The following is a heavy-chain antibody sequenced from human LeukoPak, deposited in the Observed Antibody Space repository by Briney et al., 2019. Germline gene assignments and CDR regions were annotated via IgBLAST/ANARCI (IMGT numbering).Heavy chain of an antibody. CDR1: GGTFSSYA. V-gene: IGHV1-69*01. D-gene: IGHD1-1*01. CDR3: ARGPPQRGAAPNAFDI. Sequence: SVKVSCKASGGTFSSYAISWVRQAPGQGLEWMGGIIPIFGTANYAQKFQGRATITADESTSTAYMELSSLRSEDTAVYYCARGPPQRGAAPNAFDIWGQGTMVTVSS. J-gene: IGHJ3*02. CDR2: IIPIFGTA.